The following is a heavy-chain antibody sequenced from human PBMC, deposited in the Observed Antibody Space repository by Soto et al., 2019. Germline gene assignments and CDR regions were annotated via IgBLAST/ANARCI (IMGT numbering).Heavy chain of an antibody. Sequence: QVQLVQSGAEVKKPGSSVKVSCKASGGTFSSYAISWVRQAPGQGLEWMGGIIPIFGTANYAQKFQGRVTITADESTSTAYMELGSLRSEDTAVYYCARDLKSDSSGYYAGVGAFDIWGQGTMVTVSS. CDR3: ARDLKSDSSGYYAGVGAFDI. J-gene: IGHJ3*02. CDR1: GGTFSSYA. CDR2: IIPIFGTA. V-gene: IGHV1-69*01. D-gene: IGHD3-22*01.